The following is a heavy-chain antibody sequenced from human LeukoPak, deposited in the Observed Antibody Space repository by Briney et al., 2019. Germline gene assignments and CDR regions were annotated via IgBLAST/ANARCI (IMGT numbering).Heavy chain of an antibody. Sequence: GGSLRLSCAASGFSFSNAWMAWVGQAPGKGLEWVGRSKSKTDGVTTDYAAPVKGRFTISRDDSKNTLYLQMNSLKTEDTAVYYCTAIMTEDYWGQGTLVTVST. D-gene: IGHD2-21*02. CDR3: TAIMTEDY. V-gene: IGHV3-15*01. J-gene: IGHJ4*02. CDR1: GFSFSNAW. CDR2: SKSKTDGVTT.